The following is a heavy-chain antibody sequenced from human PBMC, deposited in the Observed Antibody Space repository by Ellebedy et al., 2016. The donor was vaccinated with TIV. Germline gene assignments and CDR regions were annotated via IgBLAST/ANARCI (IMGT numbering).Heavy chain of an antibody. CDR1: GYTFTNYD. Sequence: AASVKVSCKASGYTFTNYDFTWVRQAPGQGLEWMGWISPYNGNTNYAQKLQGRVTMTTDTSTSTAYMELRSLRSDDTAVYYCARFRVGDYYFDYWGQGTLVTVSS. D-gene: IGHD1-26*01. J-gene: IGHJ4*02. CDR2: ISPYNGNT. V-gene: IGHV1-18*04. CDR3: ARFRVGDYYFDY.